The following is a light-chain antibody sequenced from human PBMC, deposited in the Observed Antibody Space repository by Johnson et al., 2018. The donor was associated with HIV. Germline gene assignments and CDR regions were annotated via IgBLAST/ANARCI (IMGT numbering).Light chain of an antibody. CDR3: GTWDSSLRGV. CDR1: SSNIGNNY. Sequence: QPVLTQPPSVSAAPGQKVTISCSGSSSNIGNNYVSWYQQVPGTAPKLLIYDNNKRPSGIPDRFSGSKSGTSATLGITGLQTGDEADYYCGTWDSSLRGVFGTGTKVTVL. V-gene: IGLV1-51*01. CDR2: DNN. J-gene: IGLJ1*01.